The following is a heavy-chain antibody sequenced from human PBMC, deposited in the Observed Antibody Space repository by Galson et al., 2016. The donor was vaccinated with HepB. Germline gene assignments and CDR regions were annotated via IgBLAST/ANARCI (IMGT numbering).Heavy chain of an antibody. CDR3: TLLQEHL. CDR2: ISWNSGSI. V-gene: IGHV3-9*01. CDR1: GFTFDDYA. Sequence: SLSLSCAASGFTFDDYAMHWVRQAPGKGLEWVSGISWNSGSIDYADSVKGRFTISRDNAKNSLYLQMNSLHQGPIGLPPGTLLQEHLWG. J-gene: IGHJ6*01.